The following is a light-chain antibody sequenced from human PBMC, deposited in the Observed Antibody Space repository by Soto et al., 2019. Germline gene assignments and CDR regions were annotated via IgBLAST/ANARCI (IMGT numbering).Light chain of an antibody. CDR3: QQYNNWPPERT. CDR2: GAS. CDR1: QSVSSN. J-gene: IGKJ1*01. V-gene: IGKV3-15*01. Sequence: EIVMTQSPATLSVSPGERPTLSCRASQSVSSNLAWYQQKPGQAPRLLIYGASTRATGIPARFSGSGSGTEFTLTISSLQSEDFAVYYCQQYNNWPPERTFGQGTKVEIK.